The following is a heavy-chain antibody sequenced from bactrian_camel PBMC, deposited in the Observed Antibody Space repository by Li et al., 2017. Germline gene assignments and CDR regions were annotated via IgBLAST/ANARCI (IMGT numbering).Heavy chain of an antibody. CDR2: IDSDGTT. CDR3: AARGPYCYTKLSVRDFTY. Sequence: VQLVESGGGSVQAGGSLKLSCAVSGYTYGPYCMGWFRQAPGKEHEGVAHIDSDGTTRYAESVQGRFTISKDNTKNTLYLQMNNLKPEDTGMYYCAARGPYCYTKLSVRDFTYWGQGTQVTVS. J-gene: IGHJ6*01. V-gene: IGHV3S55*01. CDR1: GYTYGPYC. D-gene: IGHD2*01.